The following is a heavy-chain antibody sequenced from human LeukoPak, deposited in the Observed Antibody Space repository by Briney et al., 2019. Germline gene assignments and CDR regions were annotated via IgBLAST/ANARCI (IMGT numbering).Heavy chain of an antibody. V-gene: IGHV3-74*01. CDR2: INTDGSTT. CDR3: VNDYADAFAI. CDR1: GFTFSSYW. Sequence: GGSLRLSRAASGFTFSSYWMHWVRQAPGKGLVWVSRINTDGSTTNYADAVKGRFTISRDNAKNTLYLQMNSLRAEDTAVYYCVNDYADAFAIWGQGTMVTVSS. J-gene: IGHJ3*02. D-gene: IGHD4-17*01.